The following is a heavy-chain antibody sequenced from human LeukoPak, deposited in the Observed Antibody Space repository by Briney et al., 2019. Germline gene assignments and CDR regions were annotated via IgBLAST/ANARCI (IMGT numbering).Heavy chain of an antibody. Sequence: GGSLRLSCAASGFIFRNYGMHWVRQATGKGLEWVSFIWSDGNNRFYADSVKGRFTISRDNSKNMLYLQMDTLRAEDTALYYCAKDPGASVSGFYMDVWGKGTTVIVSS. V-gene: IGHV3-30*02. CDR3: AKDPGASVSGFYMDV. J-gene: IGHJ6*03. D-gene: IGHD2-8*02. CDR2: IWSDGNNR. CDR1: GFIFRNYG.